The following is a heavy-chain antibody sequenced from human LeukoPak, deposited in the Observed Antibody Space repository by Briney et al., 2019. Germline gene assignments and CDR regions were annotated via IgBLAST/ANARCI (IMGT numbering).Heavy chain of an antibody. J-gene: IGHJ5*02. CDR1: GGSFSGYY. D-gene: IGHD2-2*01. CDR3: ARGRIVVVPAAIRGGWFDP. CDR2: INHSGST. Sequence: PSETLSLTCAVYGGSFSGYYWSWIRQPPGKGLEWIGEINHSGSTNYNPSLKSRVNISVDTSKNQFSLKLSSVTAADTAVYYCARGRIVVVPAAIRGGWFDPWGQGTLVTVSS. V-gene: IGHV4-34*01.